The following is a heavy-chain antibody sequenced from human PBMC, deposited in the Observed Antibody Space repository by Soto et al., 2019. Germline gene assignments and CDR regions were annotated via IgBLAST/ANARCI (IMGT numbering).Heavy chain of an antibody. Sequence: EVQLVESGGGLIQPGGSLRLSCAASGFTVSSNYMSWVRQAPGKGLEWVSVIYSGGSTYYADSVKGRFTISRDNSKNTLYLQMNSLRAEDTAVYYCPRGGVDGSGSMFGYWGQGTLVTVSS. D-gene: IGHD3-10*01. CDR3: PRGGVDGSGSMFGY. CDR2: IYSGGST. J-gene: IGHJ4*02. V-gene: IGHV3-53*01. CDR1: GFTVSSNY.